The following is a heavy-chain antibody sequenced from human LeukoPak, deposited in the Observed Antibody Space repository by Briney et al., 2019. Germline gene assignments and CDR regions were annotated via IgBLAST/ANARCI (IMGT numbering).Heavy chain of an antibody. J-gene: IGHJ4*02. CDR3: ARSTSSSGSYFDY. CDR1: GGTFSSYA. Sequence: GASVKVSCKASGGTFSSYAISWVRHAPGQGLEWMGWIIPIFGTANYAQKFQGRVTITTDESTSAAYMELSSLRSEDTAVYYCARSTSSSGSYFDYWGQGTLVTVSS. V-gene: IGHV1-69*05. CDR2: IIPIFGTA. D-gene: IGHD6-19*01.